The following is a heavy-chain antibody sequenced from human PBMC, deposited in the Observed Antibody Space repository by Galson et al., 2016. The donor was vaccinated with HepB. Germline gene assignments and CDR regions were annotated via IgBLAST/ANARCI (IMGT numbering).Heavy chain of an antibody. CDR3: VTSLFLNCFDP. CDR2: FDPDDGET. Sequence: SVKVSCKVSGNTLTELSMHWVRQAPGKGLEWMGTFDPDDGETIYAQKFQGRVTMAEDTSTDTAYMELSSLRSEDTAMYHCVTSLFLNCFDPWGQGTLVTVSS. CDR1: GNTLTELS. J-gene: IGHJ5*02. V-gene: IGHV1-24*01.